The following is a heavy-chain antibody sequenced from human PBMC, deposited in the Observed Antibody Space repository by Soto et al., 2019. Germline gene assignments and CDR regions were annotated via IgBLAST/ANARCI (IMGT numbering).Heavy chain of an antibody. CDR2: IDPSDSYT. CDR1: GYSFTSNW. J-gene: IGHJ4*02. CDR3: ATDYYASGSYLDH. Sequence: LKISCKCSGYSFTSNWITWVRQMPGKGLEWMGRIDPSDSYTNYSPSFQGHVTISADKSISTAYLQWSSLKASDTAMYYCATDYYASGSYLDHWGQGTLVTVSS. D-gene: IGHD3-10*01. V-gene: IGHV5-10-1*01.